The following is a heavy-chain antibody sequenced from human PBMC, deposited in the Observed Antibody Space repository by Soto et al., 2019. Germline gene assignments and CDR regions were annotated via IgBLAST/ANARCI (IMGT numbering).Heavy chain of an antibody. D-gene: IGHD6-19*01. CDR2: INPNSGGT. J-gene: IGHJ4*01. Sequence: ASVKVSCKASGYTFTGYYMHWVRQAPGQGLEWMGWINPNSGGTNYAQKFQGRVTMTRXXXXXXVXMELSRLRSDETAVFYCARSESSSGWYDYWG. V-gene: IGHV1-2*02. CDR1: GYTFTGYY. CDR3: ARSESSSGWYDY.